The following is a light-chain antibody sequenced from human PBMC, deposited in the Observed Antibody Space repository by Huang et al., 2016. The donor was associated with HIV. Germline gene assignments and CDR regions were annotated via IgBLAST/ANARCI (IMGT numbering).Light chain of an antibody. CDR2: CAS. CDR3: QKYYSPIT. Sequence: DIVMTQSPDSLAVSLGERATINCKSSQSVLYSSNNKNYLAWYQQKPGQPPKLLISCASTREAGVPDRFSGSWSGKDFTLTISSLQAEDVAVYYCQKYYSPITFGQGTRLEIK. V-gene: IGKV4-1*01. J-gene: IGKJ5*01. CDR1: QSVLYSSNNKNY.